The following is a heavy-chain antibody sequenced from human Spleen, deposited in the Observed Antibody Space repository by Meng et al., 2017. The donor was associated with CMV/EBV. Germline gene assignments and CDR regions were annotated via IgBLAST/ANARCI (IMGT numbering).Heavy chain of an antibody. V-gene: IGHV1-58*01. J-gene: IGHJ6*02. CDR3: AADSSTYCSSTSCRYYYYYGMDV. CDR2: IVVGSGNT. D-gene: IGHD2-2*01. Sequence: SVKVSCKASGFTFTSSAVQWVRQARGQRLEWIGWIVVGSGNTNYAQKFQERVTITRDMSTDTAYMELSSLRSEDTAVYYCAADSSTYCSSTSCRYYYYYGMDVWGQGTTVTVSS. CDR1: GFTFTSSA.